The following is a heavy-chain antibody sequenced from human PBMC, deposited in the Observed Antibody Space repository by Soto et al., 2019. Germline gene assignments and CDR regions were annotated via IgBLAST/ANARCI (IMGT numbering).Heavy chain of an antibody. CDR3: SRVGGSTWH. V-gene: IGHV3-74*01. J-gene: IGHJ4*02. Sequence: HPVGSLRLSCAASGFTFSSYWMHWVRQAPGKGLVWVSRINSDGSSTNYADFVKGRFTISRDNAKNTLYLQMNSLRVEDTAVYYCSRVGGSTWHWGQGTLVTVSS. CDR2: INSDGSST. D-gene: IGHD1-26*01. CDR1: GFTFSSYW.